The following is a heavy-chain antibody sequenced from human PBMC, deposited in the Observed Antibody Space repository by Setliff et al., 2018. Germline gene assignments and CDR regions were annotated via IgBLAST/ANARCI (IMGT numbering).Heavy chain of an antibody. V-gene: IGHV3-9*01. CDR1: GFTFSSYA. D-gene: IGHD3-10*01. CDR3: AKDIMVYYYGSGRAFDI. J-gene: IGHJ3*02. CDR2: ISWNSGSI. Sequence: PGGSLRLSCAASGFTFSSYAMSWVRQAPGKGLEWVSGISWNSGSIGYADSVKGRFTISRDNAKNSLYLQMNSLRAEDTALYYCAKDIMVYYYGSGRAFDIWGQGTMVTVSS.